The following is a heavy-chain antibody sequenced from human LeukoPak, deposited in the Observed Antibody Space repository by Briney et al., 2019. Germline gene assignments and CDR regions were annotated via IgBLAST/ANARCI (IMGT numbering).Heavy chain of an antibody. Sequence: SETLSLTCAVYGGSFSGYYWSWIRQPPGKGLEWIGEINHSGSTNYNPSLKSRVTISVDTSKNQFSLKLSSVTAADTAVYYCARTGGLDRSGYDYWGQGTLVTVSS. J-gene: IGHJ4*02. CDR1: GGSFSGYY. V-gene: IGHV4-34*01. CDR3: ARTGGLDRSGYDY. D-gene: IGHD3-22*01. CDR2: INHSGST.